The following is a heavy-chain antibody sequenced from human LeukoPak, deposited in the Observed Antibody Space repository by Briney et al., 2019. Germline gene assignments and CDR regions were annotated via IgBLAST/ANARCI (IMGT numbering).Heavy chain of an antibody. CDR2: INHSGST. Sequence: SETLSLTCTVSGISISSSNSYWGWIRQPPGKGLEWIGEINHSGSTNYNPSLKSRVTISVDTSKNQFSLKLSSVTAADTAVYYCARQSGFKYYYGSGSYVRAFDIWGQGTMVTVSS. CDR1: GISISSSNSY. J-gene: IGHJ3*02. CDR3: ARQSGFKYYYGSGSYVRAFDI. V-gene: IGHV4-39*01. D-gene: IGHD3-10*01.